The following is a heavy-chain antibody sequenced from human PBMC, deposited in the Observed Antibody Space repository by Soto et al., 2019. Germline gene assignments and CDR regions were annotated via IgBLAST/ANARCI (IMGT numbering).Heavy chain of an antibody. Sequence: SVKVSCKASGGTFNNYPITWVRQAPGEGLEWMGGSIPIFGTANYAQKFQGRVTISVDESTSTAYMELSSLRSEDTAVYYCARGRGYSGDDHYYYFDMDVWGQGTTVTSP. D-gene: IGHD5-12*01. CDR2: SIPIFGTA. J-gene: IGHJ6*02. CDR3: ARGRGYSGDDHYYYFDMDV. V-gene: IGHV1-69*13. CDR1: GGTFNNYP.